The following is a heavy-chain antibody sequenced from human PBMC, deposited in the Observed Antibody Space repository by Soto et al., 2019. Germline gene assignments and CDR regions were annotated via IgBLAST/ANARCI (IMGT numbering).Heavy chain of an antibody. D-gene: IGHD3-9*01. J-gene: IGHJ4*02. CDR1: GGSISSSNW. V-gene: IGHV4-4*02. CDR2: IYHSGST. Sequence: LSLTCAVSGGSISSSNWWSWVRQPPGKGLEWIGEIYHSGSTNYNPSLKSRVTISVDKSKNQFSLKLSSVTAADTAVYYCATIRLRYRGLPCYCGQGTLVTVSS. CDR3: ATIRLRYRGLPCY.